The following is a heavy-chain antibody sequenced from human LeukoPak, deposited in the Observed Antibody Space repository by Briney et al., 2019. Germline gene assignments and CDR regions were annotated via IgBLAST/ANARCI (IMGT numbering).Heavy chain of an antibody. V-gene: IGHV3-33*01. CDR2: IWYDGSNE. CDR1: GFTFSSYG. D-gene: IGHD2-21*02. CDR3: ARYSCGGDCYDAFDI. J-gene: IGHJ3*02. Sequence: GRSLRLSCAASGFTFSSYGMHWVRQAPGKGLEWVAVIWYDGSNEYYADSVKGRFTISRDNSKNTLYLQMNSLRAEDTAVYYCARYSCGGDCYDAFDIWGQGTMVTVSS.